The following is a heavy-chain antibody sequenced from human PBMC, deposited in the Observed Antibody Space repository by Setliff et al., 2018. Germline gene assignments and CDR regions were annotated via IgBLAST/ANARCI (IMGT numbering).Heavy chain of an antibody. CDR3: ARTTRSYFDY. Sequence: GASVKVSCKASGYTFTSYGISWVRQAPGQGLEWMGWISAYNGNTNYAQKFQGRVTITTDESTSTAYMELSSLRSEDTAVYYCARTTRSYFDYWGQGTLVTVSS. J-gene: IGHJ4*02. CDR1: GYTFTSYG. D-gene: IGHD4-17*01. CDR2: ISAYNGNT. V-gene: IGHV1-18*01.